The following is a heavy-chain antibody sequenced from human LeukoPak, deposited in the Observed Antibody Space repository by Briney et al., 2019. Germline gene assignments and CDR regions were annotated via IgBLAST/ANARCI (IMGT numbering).Heavy chain of an antibody. D-gene: IGHD5-12*01. V-gene: IGHV1-8*01. CDR1: GYTFTSYD. CDR3: ARGYGSSGYIYYYYYMDV. Sequence: GASVKVSCKASGYTFTSYDINWVRQATGQGLEWMGWMNPNSGNTGYAQKFQGRVTMTRNTSISTAYMELSSLRSEDTAVYYCARGYGSSGYIYYYYYMDVWGKGTTVTISS. CDR2: MNPNSGNT. J-gene: IGHJ6*03.